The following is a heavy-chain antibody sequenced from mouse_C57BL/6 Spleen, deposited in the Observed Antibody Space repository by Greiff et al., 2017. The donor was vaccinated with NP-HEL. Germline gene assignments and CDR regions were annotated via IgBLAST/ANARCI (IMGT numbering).Heavy chain of an antibody. D-gene: IGHD3-2*02. CDR2: INPGRGGT. Sequence: QVHVKQSGAELVRPGTSVKVSCKASGYAFTNYLIEWVKQRPGQGLEWIGVINPGRGGTNYNEKFKGKATLTADKSSSTAYMPRSSLTSEDSAVYCEARSGGDSSGYEWLAYWGQRTLVTVAA. V-gene: IGHV1-54*01. CDR3: ARSGGDSSGYEWLAY. J-gene: IGHJ3*01. CDR1: GYAFTNYL.